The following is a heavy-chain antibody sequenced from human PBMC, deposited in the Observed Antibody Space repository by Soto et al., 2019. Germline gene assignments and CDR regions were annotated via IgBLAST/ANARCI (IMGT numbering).Heavy chain of an antibody. CDR3: ARRGYCSSTSCMRNDY. Sequence: QLQLQESGPGLVKPSETLSLTCTVSGGSISSSSYYWGWIRQPPGKGLEWIGSIYYSGSTYYNPSLKSRVTISVDTSKNQFSLKLSSVTAADTAVYYCARRGYCSSTSCMRNDYWGQGTLVTVSS. CDR1: GGSISSSSYY. D-gene: IGHD2-2*01. CDR2: IYYSGST. J-gene: IGHJ4*02. V-gene: IGHV4-39*01.